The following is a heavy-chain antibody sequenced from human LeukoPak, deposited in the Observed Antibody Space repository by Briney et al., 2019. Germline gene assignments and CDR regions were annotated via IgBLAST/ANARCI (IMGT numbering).Heavy chain of an antibody. Sequence: SQTLSLTCAVSGGSISSGYYSWNWIRQPPGKGLEWIGYIYYSGSTNYNPSLKSRVTISVDTSENQFSLKLNSVTAADTAVYYCARQGGVATTFDYWGQGTLVTVSS. CDR1: GGSISSGYYS. D-gene: IGHD5-12*01. CDR2: IYYSGST. V-gene: IGHV4-30-4*07. CDR3: ARQGGVATTFDY. J-gene: IGHJ4*02.